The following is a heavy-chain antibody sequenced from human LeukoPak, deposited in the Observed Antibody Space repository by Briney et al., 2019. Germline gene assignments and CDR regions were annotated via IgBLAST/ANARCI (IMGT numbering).Heavy chain of an antibody. CDR2: IYDSGST. CDR1: GGSINSYY. Sequence: PSETLSLTCTVSGGSINSYYWSWLRQPPGKGLEWIGYIYDSGSTNYNPSLKSRVTISVDTSKNQFSLKLSSVTAADTAVYYCARGTTYNQYYYDSSGYYSFGYWGQGTLVTVSS. V-gene: IGHV4-59*08. D-gene: IGHD3-22*01. CDR3: ARGTTYNQYYYDSSGYYSFGY. J-gene: IGHJ4*02.